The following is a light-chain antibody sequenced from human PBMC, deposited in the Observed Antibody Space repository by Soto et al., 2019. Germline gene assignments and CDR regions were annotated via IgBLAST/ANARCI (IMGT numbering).Light chain of an antibody. CDR1: SSDVGGYDY. J-gene: IGLJ1*01. V-gene: IGLV2-14*01. Sequence: QSALTQPASVSGSPGQSITISCTGTSSDVGGYDYVSWYQQHPGKAPKLMIYEVSNRPSRISNRFSGSKSGNTASLTISGLQAEDEADYHCNSYASSGTLGFGTGTKLTVL. CDR3: NSYASSGTLG. CDR2: EVS.